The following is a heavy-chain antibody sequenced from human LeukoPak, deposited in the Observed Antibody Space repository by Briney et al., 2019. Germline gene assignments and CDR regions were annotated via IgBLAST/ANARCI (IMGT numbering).Heavy chain of an antibody. CDR3: ARGGSYYDSSGYYSALDY. J-gene: IGHJ4*02. CDR2: ISSNGGST. Sequence: GGSLRLSCAASGFTFSSYAMHWVRQAPGKGLEYVSAISSNGGSTYYANSVKGRFTISRDNSKNTLYLQMGSLRAEDMAVYYCARGGSYYDSSGYYSALDYWGQGTLVTVSS. CDR1: GFTFSSYA. V-gene: IGHV3-64*01. D-gene: IGHD3-22*01.